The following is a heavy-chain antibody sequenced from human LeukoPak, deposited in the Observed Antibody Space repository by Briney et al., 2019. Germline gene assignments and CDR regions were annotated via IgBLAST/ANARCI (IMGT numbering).Heavy chain of an antibody. CDR2: ISAYNGNT. V-gene: IGHV1-18*01. J-gene: IGHJ3*02. CDR3: ARARGNGYYGSDAFDI. Sequence: ASVTVSCKASGYTFTSYGISWVRQAPGQGLEWMGWISAYNGNTNYAQKLQGRVTMTTDTPTSTAYMELRSLRSDDTAVYYCARARGNGYYGSDAFDIWGQGTTVTVSS. CDR1: GYTFTSYG. D-gene: IGHD3-22*01.